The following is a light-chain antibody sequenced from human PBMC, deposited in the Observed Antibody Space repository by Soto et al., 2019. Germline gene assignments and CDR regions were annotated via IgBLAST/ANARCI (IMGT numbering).Light chain of an antibody. CDR3: QHYYVAPALT. CDR1: QSVLHSSNNRNY. V-gene: IGKV4-1*01. CDR2: WAS. J-gene: IGKJ4*01. Sequence: DIVMTQSPDSLALSLGERATISCRSSQSVLHSSNNRNYLAWYQQKPGQPPKLLIYWASTRESGVPDRFSGRGSGKDFTLTIPSLQAVDVAVYSVQHYYVAPALTFGGGTRVEIK.